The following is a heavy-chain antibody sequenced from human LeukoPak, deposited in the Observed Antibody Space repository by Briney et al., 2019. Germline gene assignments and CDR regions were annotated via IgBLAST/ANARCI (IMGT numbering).Heavy chain of an antibody. CDR3: ARSFTMMNWFDP. V-gene: IGHV4-4*07. Sequence: PSETLSLTCTVSGGSISSYYWSWIRQPAGKGLEWIGRIYTSGSTNYNPPLKSRVTMSVDTSKNQFSLKLSSVAAADTAVYYCARSFTMMNWFDPWGQGTLVTVSS. J-gene: IGHJ5*02. D-gene: IGHD3-22*01. CDR1: GGSISSYY. CDR2: IYTSGST.